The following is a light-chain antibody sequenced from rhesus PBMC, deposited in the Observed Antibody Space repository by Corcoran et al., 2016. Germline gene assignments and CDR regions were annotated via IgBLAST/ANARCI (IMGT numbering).Light chain of an antibody. V-gene: IGKV1-25*01. CDR1: QGISKY. CDR3: QHPNSYPPT. Sequence: DIQMTQSPSSLSASVGDTVTITCQASQGISKYLAWYQQKPGKAPKLLIDDASTLQSGDPSRFSGSGSGKEVPLPLSSLQPEAFATYYCQHPNSYPPTFGQGTKVEIK. CDR2: DAS. J-gene: IGKJ1*01.